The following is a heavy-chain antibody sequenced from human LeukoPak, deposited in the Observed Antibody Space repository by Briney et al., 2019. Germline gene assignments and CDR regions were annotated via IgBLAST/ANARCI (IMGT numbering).Heavy chain of an antibody. D-gene: IGHD5-12*01. CDR3: ARNLARTGDFDY. V-gene: IGHV1-8*01. CDR2: MNPNSGST. CDR1: GYSFISYD. J-gene: IGHJ4*02. Sequence: ASVKVSCKASGYSFISYDINWVRQATRQGLEWLGWMNPNSGSTGYAQKFQGRVSMTRDTSISTAYMELSSLGSDDTAVYYCARNLARTGDFDYWGQGTLLTVSS.